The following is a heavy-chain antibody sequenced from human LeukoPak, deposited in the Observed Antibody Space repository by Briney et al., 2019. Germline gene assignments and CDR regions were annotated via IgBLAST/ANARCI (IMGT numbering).Heavy chain of an antibody. V-gene: IGHV3-66*01. Sequence: PGGSLRLSCEASGFTLSNYAMSWLRQAPGKGLEWVSVIYSGGSTYYADSVKGRFTISRDNSKNTLYLQMNSLRAEDTAVYYCARDSSNYYFDYWGQGTLVTVSS. CDR2: IYSGGST. CDR1: GFTLSNYA. CDR3: ARDSSNYYFDY. J-gene: IGHJ4*02. D-gene: IGHD4-11*01.